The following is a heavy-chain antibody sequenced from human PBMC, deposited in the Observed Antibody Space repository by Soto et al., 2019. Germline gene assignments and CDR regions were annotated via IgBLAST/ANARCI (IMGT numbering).Heavy chain of an antibody. CDR1: GFTFSSYG. D-gene: IGHD3-10*01. J-gene: IGHJ4*02. CDR2: ISYDGSNK. Sequence: GGSLRLSCAASGFTFSSYGMHWVRQAPGKGLEWVAVISYDGSNKYYADSAKGRFTISRDNSKNTLYLQMNSLRAEDTAVYYCAKDEGFRGVIIHYFDYWGQGTLVTVSS. V-gene: IGHV3-30*18. CDR3: AKDEGFRGVIIHYFDY.